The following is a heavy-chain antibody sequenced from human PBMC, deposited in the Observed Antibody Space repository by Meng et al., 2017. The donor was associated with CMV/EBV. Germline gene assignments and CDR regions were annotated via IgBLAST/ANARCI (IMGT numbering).Heavy chain of an antibody. V-gene: IGHV1-2*02. J-gene: IGHJ6*02. CDR1: GYTFTGYY. CDR2: INPNSGGT. CDR3: ARDILTGYYRDYYYGMDV. Sequence: ASVKVSCKASGYTFTGYYIHWVRQAPGQGLEWMGWINPNSGGTNYAQKFQGRVTMTRDTSISTAYMELSRLRSGDTAVYYCARDILTGYYRDYYYGMDVWGQGTTVTVSS. D-gene: IGHD3-9*01.